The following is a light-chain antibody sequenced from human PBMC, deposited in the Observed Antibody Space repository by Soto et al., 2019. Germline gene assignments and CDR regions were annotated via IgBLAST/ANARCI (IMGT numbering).Light chain of an antibody. V-gene: IGLV3-21*04. CDR1: NIGNKR. J-gene: IGLJ1*01. Sequence: SYELTQSPSVSVAPEKTATITCGGNNIGNKRVHWYRQKPGQAPVLLISYDSDRRSGIPERFSGSNSGNTSTLTISRVEAGDEADYYCQVWDIMTDNYVFGSGTKLTVL. CDR3: QVWDIMTDNYV. CDR2: YDS.